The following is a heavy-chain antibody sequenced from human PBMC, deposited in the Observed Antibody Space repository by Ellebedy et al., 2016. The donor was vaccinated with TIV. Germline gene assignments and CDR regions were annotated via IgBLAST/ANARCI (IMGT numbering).Heavy chain of an antibody. Sequence: GSLRLSCTVSGGSISRSSYYWGWIRQPPETGLEWIGSIYYSGSTYYNPSLKSRVTISVDTSKNQFSLRLSSVTAADTAVYYCARWFGELLYVRWFDPWGQGTLVTVSS. CDR2: IYYSGST. J-gene: IGHJ5*02. D-gene: IGHD3-10*01. V-gene: IGHV4-39*01. CDR1: GGSISRSSYY. CDR3: ARWFGELLYVRWFDP.